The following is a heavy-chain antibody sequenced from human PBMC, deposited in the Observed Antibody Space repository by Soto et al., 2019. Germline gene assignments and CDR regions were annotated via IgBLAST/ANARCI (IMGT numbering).Heavy chain of an antibody. V-gene: IGHV1-18*01. CDR3: GRSSGYWSYYFDY. CDR2: ISGYNGNT. D-gene: IGHD3-22*01. J-gene: IGHJ4*02. Sequence: QVPLVQSGAEVKKPGASVKVSCKASGYTFTSYGISWVRQAPGQGLEWMGWISGYNGNTNYAQKLQGRVTMTTDTSTNTAYMERRSLRSDDTAVYYCGRSSGYWSYYFDYWGQGTLVTVSS. CDR1: GYTFTSYG.